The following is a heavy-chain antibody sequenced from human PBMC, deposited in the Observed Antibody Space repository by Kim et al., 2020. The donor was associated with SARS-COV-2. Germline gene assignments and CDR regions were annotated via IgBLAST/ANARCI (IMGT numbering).Heavy chain of an antibody. Sequence: TNYNPSLKSRLAISVDASKNQFSLKLTSVTTADTAVYYCARFSSGSYVDSWGQGTLVTVSS. J-gene: IGHJ4*02. CDR3: ARFSSGSYVDS. CDR2: T. V-gene: IGHV4-59*01. D-gene: IGHD1-26*01.